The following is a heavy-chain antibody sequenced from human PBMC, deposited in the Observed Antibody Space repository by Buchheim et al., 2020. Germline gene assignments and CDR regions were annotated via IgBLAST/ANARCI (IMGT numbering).Heavy chain of an antibody. V-gene: IGHV3-23*04. Sequence: EVQLVESGGDLVQPGGSLRLSCAASGFTFSTYAMSWVRQAPGKGLEWVSTISSSGGSTFYADSVKGRFAISRDNSKNTLYLQIKSLRAEDTAVSYCAKRLGIEAGEGYDMDVWGQGTT. CDR2: ISSSGGST. CDR1: GFTFSTYA. J-gene: IGHJ6*02. D-gene: IGHD6-19*01. CDR3: AKRLGIEAGEGYDMDV.